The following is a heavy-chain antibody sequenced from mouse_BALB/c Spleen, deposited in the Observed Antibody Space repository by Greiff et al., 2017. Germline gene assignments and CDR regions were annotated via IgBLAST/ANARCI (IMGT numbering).Heavy chain of an antibody. CDR3: ARFYGGYYFAMDY. D-gene: IGHD2-3*01. V-gene: IGHV5-17*02. CDR1: GFTFSSFG. CDR2: ISSGSSTI. Sequence: DVMLVESGGGLVPPGGSRKLSCAASGFTFSSFGMHWVRQAPGKGLEWVAYISSGSSTIYYADTVKGRFTISRDNPKNTLFLQMTSLRSEDTAMYYCARFYGGYYFAMDYWGQGTSVTVSS. J-gene: IGHJ4*01.